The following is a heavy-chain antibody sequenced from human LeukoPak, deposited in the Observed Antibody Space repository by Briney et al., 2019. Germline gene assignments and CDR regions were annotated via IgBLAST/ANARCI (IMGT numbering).Heavy chain of an antibody. CDR2: IYTSGSI. J-gene: IGHJ4*02. CDR3: ARGTGFGELLYWFDY. D-gene: IGHD3-10*01. V-gene: IGHV4-4*07. Sequence: SETLSLTCTVSGGSISSYYWRWIRQPAGKGLEWVGRIYTSGSINYNPSLKSRVTISIDTSKNQFSPKLRSVTAADTAVYYCARGTGFGELLYWFDYWGQGTLVTVSS. CDR1: GGSISSYY.